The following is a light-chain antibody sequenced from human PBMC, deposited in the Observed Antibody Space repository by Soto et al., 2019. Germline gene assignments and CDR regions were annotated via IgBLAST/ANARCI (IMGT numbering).Light chain of an antibody. Sequence: QSALTQPASVSGSPGQSITISCTGTSSDVGGYNYVSWYQHHPGKAPKLMISEVSNRPSGVSNRFSGSKSGNTASLTISGLQAEDEADYYCSSYTSSSTLNVFGTGTKVTVL. CDR3: SSYTSSSTLNV. CDR2: EVS. CDR1: SSDVGGYNY. V-gene: IGLV2-14*01. J-gene: IGLJ1*01.